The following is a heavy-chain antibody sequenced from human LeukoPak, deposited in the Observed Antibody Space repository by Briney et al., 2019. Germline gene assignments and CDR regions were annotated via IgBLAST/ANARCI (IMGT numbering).Heavy chain of an antibody. CDR2: ISYDGSNK. Sequence: GGSLRLSCAASGFTFSSYGMHWVRQAPGKGLEWVAVISYDGSNKYYADSVKGRFTISRDNSKNTLYLQKNSLRAEDTAVYYCAKDIAAAGALLFDYWGQGTLVTVSS. CDR1: GFTFSSYG. J-gene: IGHJ4*02. CDR3: AKDIAAAGALLFDY. D-gene: IGHD6-13*01. V-gene: IGHV3-30*18.